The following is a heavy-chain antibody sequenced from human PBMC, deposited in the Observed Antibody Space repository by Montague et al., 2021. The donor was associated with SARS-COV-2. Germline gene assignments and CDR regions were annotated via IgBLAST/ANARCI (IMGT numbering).Heavy chain of an antibody. CDR1: GDSVNTNQ. D-gene: IGHD6-19*01. CDR2: VFYTGST. V-gene: IGHV4-59*02. CDR3: ARLIGSGWTDAFDF. J-gene: IGHJ3*01. Sequence: SETLSLTCVVSGDSVNTNQWTWVRQPPGKGLEWIGHVFYTGSTKYNPPLESRVTISIDTSKNQFALRLNSVSAADTAIYYCARLIGSGWTDAFDFWGQGTMVTVSS.